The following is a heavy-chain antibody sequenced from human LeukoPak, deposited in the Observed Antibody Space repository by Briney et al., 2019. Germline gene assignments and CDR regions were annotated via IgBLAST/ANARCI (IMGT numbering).Heavy chain of an antibody. CDR3: ARGDSSSWYY. V-gene: IGHV3-21*01. D-gene: IGHD6-13*01. Sequence: SGGSLRLSCAASGFTFSSYAMHWVRQAPGKGLEWVSSISSSSSYIYYADSVKGRFTISRDNAKNSLYLQMNSLRAEDTAVYYCARGDSSSWYYWGQGTLVTVSS. CDR2: ISSSSSYI. CDR1: GFTFSSYA. J-gene: IGHJ4*02.